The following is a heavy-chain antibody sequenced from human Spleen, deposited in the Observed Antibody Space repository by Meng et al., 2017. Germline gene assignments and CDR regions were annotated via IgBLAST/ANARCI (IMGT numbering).Heavy chain of an antibody. J-gene: IGHJ4*02. V-gene: IGHV1-69*06. CDR2: IIPIFGTP. CDR1: GGTFSSYT. Sequence: SVKVSCKASGGTFSSYTISWVRQAPGQGLEWMGGIIPIFGTPYYAQKFQGRVTITADKSADTVHMEVSSLRSEDTAVYYCARAYVPGVAATGFDYWGQGVRVTGSS. CDR3: ARAYVPGVAATGFDY. D-gene: IGHD1-1*01.